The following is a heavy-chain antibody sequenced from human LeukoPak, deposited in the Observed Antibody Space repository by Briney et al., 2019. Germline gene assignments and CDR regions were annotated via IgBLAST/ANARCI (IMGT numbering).Heavy chain of an antibody. D-gene: IGHD3-22*01. CDR3: ARDLYHYDPHWFDP. CDR2: SNPNSGGT. Sequence: GASVKVSCKASGYTFTAYYMHWVRQAPGQGLEWMGWSNPNSGGTKYAQNFEGRVTMTRDTSIRTAYMELSRLRSDDTAVYYCARDLYHYDPHWFDPWGQGTLVTVSS. CDR1: GYTFTAYY. J-gene: IGHJ5*02. V-gene: IGHV1-2*02.